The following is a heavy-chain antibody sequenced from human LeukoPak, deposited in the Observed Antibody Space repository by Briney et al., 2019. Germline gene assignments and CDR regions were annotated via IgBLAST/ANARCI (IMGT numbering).Heavy chain of an antibody. CDR2: IYHSGGT. CDR1: GGSISSSNW. D-gene: IGHD6-13*01. Sequence: SGTLSLTCAVSGGSISSSNWWSWVRPPPGKGLEWIGEIYHSGGTNYNPSLKSRVTISVDKSKNQFSLKLSSVTAADTAVYYCARRPKGQQLVPHYFDYWGQGTLVTVSS. V-gene: IGHV4-4*02. CDR3: ARRPKGQQLVPHYFDY. J-gene: IGHJ4*02.